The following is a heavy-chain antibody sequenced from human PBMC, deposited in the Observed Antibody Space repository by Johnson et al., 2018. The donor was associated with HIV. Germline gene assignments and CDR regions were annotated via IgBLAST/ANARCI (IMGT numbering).Heavy chain of an antibody. CDR2: ISSDGTNK. CDR1: GFTFTSYT. CDR3: AKERMGLAYCGGDCWEDAFDI. D-gene: IGHD2-21*01. V-gene: IGHV3-30-3*01. J-gene: IGHJ3*02. Sequence: VQLVESGGGVVQPGRSLRLSCAASGFTFTSYTIHWVRQAPGKGLEWVALISSDGTNKYYADSVKDRFTLSRDNSKNTLYLQMNSLRAEDTAVYYCAKERMGLAYCGGDCWEDAFDIWGQGTMVTVSS.